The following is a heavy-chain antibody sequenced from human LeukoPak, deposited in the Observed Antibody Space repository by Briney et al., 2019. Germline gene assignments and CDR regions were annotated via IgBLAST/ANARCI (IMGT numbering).Heavy chain of an antibody. CDR3: ARGLVRGAYDAFDI. CDR1: GFTFSSYA. Sequence: PGRSLRLSCAAYGFTFSSYAMHWVRQAPGKGLEWVAVISYDGSNKYYADSVKGRFTISRDNSKNTLYLQMNSLRAEDTAVYYCARGLVRGAYDAFDIWGQGTMVTVSS. V-gene: IGHV3-30*04. CDR2: ISYDGSNK. J-gene: IGHJ3*02. D-gene: IGHD3-10*01.